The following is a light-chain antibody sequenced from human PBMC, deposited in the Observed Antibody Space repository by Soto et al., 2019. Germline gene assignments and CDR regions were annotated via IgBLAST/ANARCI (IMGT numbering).Light chain of an antibody. CDR1: QFVSSR. V-gene: IGKV3-15*01. Sequence: DIVVTQSPATLSASPGERVTLSCRASQFVSSRLAWYQQRPGQVPRLLIYDTSTRAPGISARFSGSGSGTEVSLTISSLQSEDFAVYYCQEYIQWPPGMFGPGTTVDIK. CDR3: QEYIQWPPGM. J-gene: IGKJ1*01. CDR2: DTS.